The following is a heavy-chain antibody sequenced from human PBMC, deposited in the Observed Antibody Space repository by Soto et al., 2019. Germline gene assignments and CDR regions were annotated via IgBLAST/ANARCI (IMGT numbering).Heavy chain of an antibody. D-gene: IGHD4-17*01. CDR3: ARDYGDYGDNYSGLDV. J-gene: IGHJ6*02. CDR2: ISTGSTTI. V-gene: IGHV3-48*02. CDR1: GFTLSAYS. Sequence: EVKLVESGGGLVQPGGSLRLSCAASGFTLSAYSMNWFRQAPGKGLEWVSYISTGSTTIYYADSVKGRFTISRDNAKNALTLQLNSLRDEDTAVYYCARDYGDYGDNYSGLDVWGQGTTVTVPS.